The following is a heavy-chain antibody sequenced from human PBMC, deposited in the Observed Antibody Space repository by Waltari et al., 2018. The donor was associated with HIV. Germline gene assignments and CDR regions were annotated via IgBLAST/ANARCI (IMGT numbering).Heavy chain of an antibody. D-gene: IGHD3-10*01. CDR2: INHSGST. J-gene: IGHJ5*02. CDR3: ARGSDPDGSGTYYRGSAWFDP. V-gene: IGHV4-34*01. Sequence: QVQLQQWGAGLLKPSETLSLTCAVYGGSFSGYYWSWIRQPPGKGLEGSGEINHSGSTNHNPSIKRRVTISVDPSRNQFSLKLGSVTAADTAVYYCARGSDPDGSGTYYRGSAWFDPWGQGTLVTVSS. CDR1: GGSFSGYY.